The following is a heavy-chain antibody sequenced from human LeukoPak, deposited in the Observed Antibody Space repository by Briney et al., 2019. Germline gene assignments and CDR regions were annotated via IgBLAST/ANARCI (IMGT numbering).Heavy chain of an antibody. J-gene: IGHJ4*02. Sequence: GGSLRLSCAASGFTFSNYWMSWVRQAPGKGLEWVANIMQDGSDKSYVDSVKGRFTISRDNAKNSLYLQMNSLRAEDTAVYYCAKVEPRGYSYGDFDYWGQGTLVTVSS. CDR1: GFTFSNYW. V-gene: IGHV3-7*03. CDR3: AKVEPRGYSYGDFDY. D-gene: IGHD5-18*01. CDR2: IMQDGSDK.